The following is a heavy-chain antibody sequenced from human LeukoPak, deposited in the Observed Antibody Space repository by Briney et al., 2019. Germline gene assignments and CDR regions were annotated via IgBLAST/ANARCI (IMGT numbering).Heavy chain of an antibody. CDR2: FDPEDGET. J-gene: IGHJ4*02. V-gene: IGHV1-24*01. Sequence: GASVKVSCKVSGYTLTELSMHWVRQAPGKGLEWMGGFDPEDGETIYAQKFQGRVTMTEDTSTDTAYMELSSLRSEDTAVYYCATDVTMVRGVIMPPTFDYWGQGTLVTVSS. CDR1: GYTLTELS. D-gene: IGHD3-10*01. CDR3: ATDVTMVRGVIMPPTFDY.